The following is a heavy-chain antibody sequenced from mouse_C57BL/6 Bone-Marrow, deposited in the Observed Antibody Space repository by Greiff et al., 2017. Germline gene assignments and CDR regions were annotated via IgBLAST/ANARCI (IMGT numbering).Heavy chain of an antibody. V-gene: IGHV1-66*01. CDR2: IYPGSGNT. J-gene: IGHJ3*01. Sequence: QVQLQQSGPELVKPGASVKISCKASGYSFTSYYIHWVKQRPGQGLAWIGWIYPGSGNTKYNEKFKGKATLTADTSSSTAYMQLSSLTSEDSAVYYCARKVYYSNYGFAYWGQGTLVTVSA. CDR3: ARKVYYSNYGFAY. CDR1: GYSFTSYY. D-gene: IGHD2-5*01.